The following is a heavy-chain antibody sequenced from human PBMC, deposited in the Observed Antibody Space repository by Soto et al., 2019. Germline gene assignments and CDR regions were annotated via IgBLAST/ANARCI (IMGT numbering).Heavy chain of an antibody. CDR1: GGSISSGDYY. Sequence: QVQLQESGPGLVKPSQTLSLTCTVSGGSISSGDYYWSWIRQHPGKGLEWIGYIYYSGSTYYNPSPKRRVNISVDTSKNQFALKLSSVTAADTAVYYCARWWSGSRQGFDPWGQGTLVTVSS. CDR3: ARWWSGSRQGFDP. D-gene: IGHD3-3*01. J-gene: IGHJ5*02. CDR2: IYYSGST. V-gene: IGHV4-31*03.